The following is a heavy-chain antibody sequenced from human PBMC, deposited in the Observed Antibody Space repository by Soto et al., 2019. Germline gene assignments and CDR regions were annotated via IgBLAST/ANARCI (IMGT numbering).Heavy chain of an antibody. CDR2: IIPMLPVT. D-gene: IGHD2-2*01. J-gene: IGHJ3*01. Sequence: QVHLIQSGAEVKKPGSSVKVSCKAAGGTFNTYTLFWVRQAPGHGLEWMGRIIPMLPVTNSAQKFQGRLTRTAHNSTGTAFMELTSLTSDDTAVYYCSIGSWSAETFDVWGQGTMVTVSS. V-gene: IGHV1-69*02. CDR3: SIGSWSAETFDV. CDR1: GGTFNTYT.